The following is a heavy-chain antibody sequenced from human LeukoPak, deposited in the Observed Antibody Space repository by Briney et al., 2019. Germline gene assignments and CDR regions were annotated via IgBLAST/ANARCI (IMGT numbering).Heavy chain of an antibody. D-gene: IGHD6-19*01. CDR3: AKDKGSGAISFDY. Sequence: PGVSLRLSCAASGFTFSSYALSWVRQAPGKGLEWVSGISWNSGSIGYADSVKGRFTISRDNAKNSLYLQMNSLRAEDTALYYCAKDKGSGAISFDYWGQGTLVTVSS. CDR2: ISWNSGSI. J-gene: IGHJ4*02. V-gene: IGHV3-9*01. CDR1: GFTFSSYA.